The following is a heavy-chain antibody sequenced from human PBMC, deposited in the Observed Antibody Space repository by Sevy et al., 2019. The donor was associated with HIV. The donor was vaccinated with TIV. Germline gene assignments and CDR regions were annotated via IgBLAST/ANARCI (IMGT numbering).Heavy chain of an antibody. CDR3: AREPIADGGRGAFDI. J-gene: IGHJ3*02. CDR1: GGTFSSYA. CDR2: IIPIFGTA. Sequence: ASVKVSCKASGGTFSSYAISWVRQAPGQGLEWMGGIIPIFGTANYAQKFQGRATITAGKSTSTAYMELSSLRSEDTAVYYCAREPIADGGRGAFDIWGQGTMVTVSS. D-gene: IGHD6-13*01. V-gene: IGHV1-69*06.